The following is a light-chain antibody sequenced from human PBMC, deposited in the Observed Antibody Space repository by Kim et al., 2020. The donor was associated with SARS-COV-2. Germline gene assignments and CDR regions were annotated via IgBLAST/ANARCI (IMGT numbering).Light chain of an antibody. CDR2: DVN. J-gene: IGLJ3*02. V-gene: IGLV2-11*01. Sequence: QSALTQPRSVSGSPGQSVTISCTGTNSDVGGYNYVSWYQHRPGKAPKLMIYDVNKRPSGVPDRFSGSKSGNTASLAISGLQAEDEADYYCCSYAGSYILVFGGGTKVTVL. CDR3: CSYAGSYILV. CDR1: NSDVGGYNY.